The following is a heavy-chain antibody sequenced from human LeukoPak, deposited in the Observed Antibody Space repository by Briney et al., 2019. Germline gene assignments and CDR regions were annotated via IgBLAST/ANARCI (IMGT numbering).Heavy chain of an antibody. Sequence: SETLSLTCTVSGGSISSSSYYWGWIRQPPGKGLERIGSIYYSGSTYYNPSLKSRVTISVDTSKNQFSLKLSSVTAADTAVYYCARGPPTSSWYFDYWGQGTLVTVSS. J-gene: IGHJ4*02. V-gene: IGHV4-39*07. CDR1: GGSISSSSYY. CDR3: ARGPPTSSWYFDY. CDR2: IYYSGST. D-gene: IGHD6-13*01.